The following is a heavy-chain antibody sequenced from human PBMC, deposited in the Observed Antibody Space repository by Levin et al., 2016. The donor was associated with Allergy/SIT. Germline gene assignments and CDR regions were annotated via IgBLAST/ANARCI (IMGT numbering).Heavy chain of an antibody. Sequence: WVRQAPGQRLEWMGWINAGNGNTKYSQKFQGRVTITRDTSASTAYMELSSLRSEDTAVYYCARFALTGYYWRDAFDIWGQGTMVTVSS. J-gene: IGHJ3*02. D-gene: IGHD3-9*01. V-gene: IGHV1-3*01. CDR2: INAGNGNT. CDR3: ARFALTGYYWRDAFDI.